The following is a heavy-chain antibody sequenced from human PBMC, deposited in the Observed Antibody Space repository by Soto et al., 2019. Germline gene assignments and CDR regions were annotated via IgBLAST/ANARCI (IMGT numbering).Heavy chain of an antibody. CDR3: ARGRSGYCWDTLDI. CDR2: IYYTGST. D-gene: IGHD3-22*01. V-gene: IGHV4-59*13. CDR1: GDSINKYY. J-gene: IGHJ3*02. Sequence: SETLSLTCTVSGDSINKYYWSWIRQTPGTGLEWIGYIYYTGSTKYNPSLQSRVTMSVDTSKTRFSLNLSSVTAADTATYYWARGRSGYCWDTLDIWGQGTMVT.